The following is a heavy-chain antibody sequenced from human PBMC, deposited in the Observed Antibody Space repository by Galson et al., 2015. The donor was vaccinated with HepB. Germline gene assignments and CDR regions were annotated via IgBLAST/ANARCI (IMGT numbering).Heavy chain of an antibody. CDR2: IKQDGGQK. V-gene: IGHV3-7*03. D-gene: IGHD3-16*01. CDR1: GFTFSNYW. Sequence: SLRLSCAASGFTFSNYWMTWVRQAPGKGLEWVANIKQDGGQKYYVDSVKGRFTISRDNAKNSLSLEMNSLRAEDTAVYYCARHEGGDTFEVWVQGTMVTVSS. J-gene: IGHJ3*01. CDR3: ARHEGGDTFEV.